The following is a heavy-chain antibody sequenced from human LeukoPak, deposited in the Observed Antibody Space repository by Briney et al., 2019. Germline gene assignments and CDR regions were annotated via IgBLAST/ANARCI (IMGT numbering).Heavy chain of an antibody. Sequence: ASVKVSCKASGYTFTSYDINWVRQATGQGLEWMGWMNPNSGNTGYAQKFQGRVTMTGDTSTSTVYMELSSLRSEDTAVYYCARDLTVVVPAAMWEGYFDYWGQGTLVTVSS. CDR2: MNPNSGNT. J-gene: IGHJ4*02. D-gene: IGHD2-2*01. V-gene: IGHV1-8*01. CDR1: GYTFTSYD. CDR3: ARDLTVVVPAAMWEGYFDY.